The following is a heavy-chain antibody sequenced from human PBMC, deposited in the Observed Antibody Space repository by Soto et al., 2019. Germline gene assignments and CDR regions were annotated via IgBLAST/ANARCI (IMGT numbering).Heavy chain of an antibody. CDR1: GFTFSSYW. CDR3: ARDLFSVMGPAPYFDY. CDR2: IKQDGSEK. J-gene: IGHJ4*02. Sequence: GGSLRLSCAASGFTFSSYWMSWVRQAPGKGLEWVANIKQDGSEKYYVDSVKGRFTISRDNAKNSLYLQMNSLRAEDTAVYYCARDLFSVMGPAPYFDYWGQGTLVTVSS. V-gene: IGHV3-7*01. D-gene: IGHD2-8*01.